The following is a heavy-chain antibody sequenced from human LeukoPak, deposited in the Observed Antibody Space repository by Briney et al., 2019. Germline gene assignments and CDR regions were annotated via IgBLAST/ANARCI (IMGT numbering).Heavy chain of an antibody. CDR1: GFTFSNAW. CDR2: IKSKTDGGTT. D-gene: IGHD3-16*01. Sequence: GGSLRLSCAASGFTFSNAWMSWVRQAPGKGLEWVGRIKSKTDGGTTDYAAPVKGRFTISRDDSKNTLYLQMNSLKTEDTAVYYCTTDLAARGPFDYWGQGTLVTVSS. CDR3: TTDLAARGPFDY. V-gene: IGHV3-15*01. J-gene: IGHJ4*02.